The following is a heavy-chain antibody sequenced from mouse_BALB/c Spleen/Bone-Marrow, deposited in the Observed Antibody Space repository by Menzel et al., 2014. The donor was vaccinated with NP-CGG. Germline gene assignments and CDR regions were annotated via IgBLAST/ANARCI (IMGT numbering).Heavy chain of an antibody. D-gene: IGHD3-3*01. J-gene: IGHJ4*01. CDR1: DYTFTSFW. CDR3: TRYVGYAMDY. V-gene: IGHV1S22*01. CDR2: IYPGSVST. Sequence: LQQSGSELVRPGASVKLSCKASDYTFTSFWMHWVKQRPGQGLEWIGNIYPGSVSTNYDEKFKSKATLTVDTSSSTAYMQLSSLTSEDSAVYYCTRYVGYAMDYWGQGTSVTVSS.